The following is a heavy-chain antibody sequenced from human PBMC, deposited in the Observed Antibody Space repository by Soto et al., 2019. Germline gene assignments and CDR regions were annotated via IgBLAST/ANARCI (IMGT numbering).Heavy chain of an antibody. V-gene: IGHV1-69*13. Sequence: SVKVSWTASGGTFSSYAISWVRQAPGQGLEWMGGIIPIFGTANYAQKFQGRVTITADESTSTAYMELSSLRSEDTAVYYCARETRFLEGSMPDYVDYWGQGTLVTVSS. CDR3: ARETRFLEGSMPDYVDY. J-gene: IGHJ4*02. CDR1: GGTFSSYA. D-gene: IGHD3-3*01. CDR2: IIPIFGTA.